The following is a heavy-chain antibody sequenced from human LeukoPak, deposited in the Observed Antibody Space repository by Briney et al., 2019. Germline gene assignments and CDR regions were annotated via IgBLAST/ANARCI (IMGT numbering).Heavy chain of an antibody. D-gene: IGHD5-24*01. CDR3: AKDRDWYYFDY. V-gene: IGHV3-30*18. CDR2: ISYDGSNK. Sequence: PGRSLRLSCAASGFTFSSYGMHWVRQAPGKGLEWVAVISYDGSNKYYADSVKGRFTISRDNSKNTLYLQMNSLRAKDTAVYYCAKDRDWYYFDYWGQGTLVTVSS. J-gene: IGHJ4*02. CDR1: GFTFSSYG.